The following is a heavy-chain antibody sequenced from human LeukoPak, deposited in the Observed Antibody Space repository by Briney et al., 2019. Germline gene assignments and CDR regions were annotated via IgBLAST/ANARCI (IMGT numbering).Heavy chain of an antibody. CDR1: GYTFTSYD. CDR2: MNPNSGNT. CDR3: ARGAYSGSYYGY. J-gene: IGHJ4*02. V-gene: IGHV1-8*01. D-gene: IGHD1-26*01. Sequence: APVKVSCKASGYTFTSYDINWVRQATGQGLEWMGWMNPNSGNTGYAQKFQGRVTMTRNTSISTAYMELSSLRSEDTAVYYCARGAYSGSYYGYWGQGTLVTVSS.